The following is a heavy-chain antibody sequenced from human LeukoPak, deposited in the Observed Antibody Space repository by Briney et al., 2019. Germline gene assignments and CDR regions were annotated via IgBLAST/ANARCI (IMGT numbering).Heavy chain of an antibody. CDR2: ISTTSSFI. Sequence: PGGSLRLSCAASGFTFSSYNMNWVRQAPGKGLEWLSSISTTSSFIFYADSVKGRFTISRDNAKNSLSLQMNSLRVEDTAVYYCARFRFRVEGATDSWGQGTLVTVSS. D-gene: IGHD1-26*01. J-gene: IGHJ4*02. CDR1: GFTFSSYN. CDR3: ARFRFRVEGATDS. V-gene: IGHV3-21*01.